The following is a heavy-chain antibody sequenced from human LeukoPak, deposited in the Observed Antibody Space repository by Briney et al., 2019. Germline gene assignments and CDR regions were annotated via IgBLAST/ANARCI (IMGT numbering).Heavy chain of an antibody. Sequence: SVKVSCKASEGTFSSYAISWVRQAPGQGLEWMGRIIPILGIANYAQKFQGRVTITADKSTSTAYMELSSLRSEDTAVYYCARVRCSSTSCYSSFDPWGQGTLVTVSS. D-gene: IGHD2-2*01. J-gene: IGHJ5*02. CDR2: IIPILGIA. V-gene: IGHV1-69*04. CDR1: EGTFSSYA. CDR3: ARVRCSSTSCYSSFDP.